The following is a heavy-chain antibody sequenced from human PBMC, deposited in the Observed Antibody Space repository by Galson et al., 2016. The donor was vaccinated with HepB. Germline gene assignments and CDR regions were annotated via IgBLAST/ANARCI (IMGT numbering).Heavy chain of an antibody. D-gene: IGHD3-10*01. CDR3: ASAYFSSGSGLPHFDY. J-gene: IGHJ4*02. Sequence: PALVKPTQTLALTCTFSGFSLTTAGLGVGWIRQPPGKALEWLGLIYWDDRKFYSPSPQSRLTITKDTSKTQVVLTMINMDPLDTATFFCASAYFSSGSGLPHFDYWGQGTLVTVSS. CDR2: IYWDDRK. V-gene: IGHV2-5*02. CDR1: GFSLTTAGLG.